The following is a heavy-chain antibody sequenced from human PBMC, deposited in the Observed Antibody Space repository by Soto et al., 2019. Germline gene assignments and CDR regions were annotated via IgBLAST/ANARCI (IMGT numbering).Heavy chain of an antibody. V-gene: IGHV4-59*01. CDR3: ARTQMATLYFDY. J-gene: IGHJ4*02. CDR1: RGSISGYY. D-gene: IGHD5-12*01. Sequence: PSETLSLTCTVSRGSISGYYWSWMRQPPGQGLEWTGYIYHSGTIRYNRSLESRVTISVDTSKNQFSLKLASVTAADTAVYYCARTQMATLYFDYWGQGTLVT. CDR2: IYHSGTI.